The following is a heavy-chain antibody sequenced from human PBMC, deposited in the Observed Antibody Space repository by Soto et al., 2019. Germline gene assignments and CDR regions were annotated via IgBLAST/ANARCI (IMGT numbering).Heavy chain of an antibody. D-gene: IGHD5-18*01. J-gene: IGHJ4*02. CDR2: ISYDGSNK. CDR3: AREPGYSYGLDFDY. CDR1: GFTFSSYA. Sequence: GSLRLSCAASGFTFSSYAMHWVRQAPGKGLEWVAVISYDGSNKYYADSVKGRFTISRDSSKNTLYLQMNSLRAEDTAVYYCAREPGYSYGLDFDYWGQGTLVTVSS. V-gene: IGHV3-30-3*01.